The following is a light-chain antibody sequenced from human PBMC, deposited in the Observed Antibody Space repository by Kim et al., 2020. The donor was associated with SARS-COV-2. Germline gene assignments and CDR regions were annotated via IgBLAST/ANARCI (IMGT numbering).Light chain of an antibody. CDR3: QQYINLPPA. J-gene: IGKJ2*01. CDR2: DAS. Sequence: SASVRDRVTITCQASQDISNYLNWYPQKPGKAPKLLIYDASNLETGVTSRFSGSGSETDFTFTISSLQPEDIATYYCQQYINLPPAFGQGTKLEI. CDR1: QDISNY. V-gene: IGKV1-33*01.